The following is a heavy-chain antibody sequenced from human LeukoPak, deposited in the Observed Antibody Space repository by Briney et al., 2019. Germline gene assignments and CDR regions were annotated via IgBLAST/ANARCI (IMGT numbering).Heavy chain of an antibody. V-gene: IGHV4-30-4*01. CDR3: ARADVITIWFDP. CDR1: GGSISSGDYY. Sequence: SQTLSLTCTVSGGSISSGDYYWSWIRQPPGKGLEWIGYIYYSGSTYYNPSLKSRVTISVDTSKNQFSLKLSSVTAADTAVYYCARADVITIWFDPWGQGILVTVSS. CDR2: IYYSGST. J-gene: IGHJ5*02. D-gene: IGHD3-3*01.